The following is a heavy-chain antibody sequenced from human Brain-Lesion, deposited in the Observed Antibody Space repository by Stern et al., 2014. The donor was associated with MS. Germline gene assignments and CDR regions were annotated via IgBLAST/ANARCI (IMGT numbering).Heavy chain of an antibody. V-gene: IGHV3-74*01. Sequence: EVQLLESGGGLVQPGGSLRLSCAASGFTFSNYWMHWVRPAPGKGLVWVSGVNNDGRSTSYADSVKGRFTMSRDNAKNTRYLQMNSLRVEDTAIYYCARGERWFDSWGQGTLVTVSS. CDR3: ARGERWFDS. CDR1: GFTFSNYW. CDR2: VNNDGRST. J-gene: IGHJ5*01.